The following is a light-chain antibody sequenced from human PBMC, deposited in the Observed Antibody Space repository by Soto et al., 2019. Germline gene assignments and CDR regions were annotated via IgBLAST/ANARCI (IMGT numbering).Light chain of an antibody. CDR3: QQYNNRPPWT. CDR1: QSVGSN. Sequence: EIVMTQSPATLSVSPGERATLSCRASQSVGSNLAWYQQKPGQAPRLLMYGASTRATGIPARFSGSGSGAEFNLTISSLQSEDFVVYYCQQYNNRPPWTFGQGTKVEIK. J-gene: IGKJ1*01. V-gene: IGKV3-15*01. CDR2: GAS.